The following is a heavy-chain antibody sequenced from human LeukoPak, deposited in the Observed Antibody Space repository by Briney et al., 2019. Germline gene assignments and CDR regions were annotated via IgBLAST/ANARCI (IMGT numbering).Heavy chain of an antibody. CDR2: ISGSGGST. CDR3: AKSAGIVVVTAIHY. V-gene: IGHV3-23*01. J-gene: IGHJ4*02. Sequence: GVSLRLSCAASGFTFNSYAMSWVRQAPGKGLEWVSAISGSGGSTYYADSVKGRFTISRDNSKNTLYLQMNSLRAEDTAVYYCAKSAGIVVVTAIHYWGQGTLVTVSS. D-gene: IGHD2-21*02. CDR1: GFTFNSYA.